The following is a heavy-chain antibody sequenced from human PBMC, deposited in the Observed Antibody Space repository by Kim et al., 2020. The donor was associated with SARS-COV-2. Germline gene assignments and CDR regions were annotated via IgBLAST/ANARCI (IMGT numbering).Heavy chain of an antibody. CDR2: ISYDGSNK. V-gene: IGHV3-33*05. Sequence: GGSLRLSCAASGFTFSSYGMHWVRQAPGKGLEWVAVISYDGSNKYYADSVKGRFTISRDNSKNTLYLQMNSLRAEDTAVYYCARDGCDYYDSSGYYCLYYYGMDVWGQGTTVTVSS. D-gene: IGHD3-22*01. J-gene: IGHJ6*02. CDR3: ARDGCDYYDSSGYYCLYYYGMDV. CDR1: GFTFSSYG.